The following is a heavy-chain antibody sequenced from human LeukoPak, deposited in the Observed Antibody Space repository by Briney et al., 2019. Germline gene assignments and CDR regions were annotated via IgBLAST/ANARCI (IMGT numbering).Heavy chain of an antibody. CDR1: GGSISSYY. Sequence: SETLSLTCTVSGGSISSYYWNWIRQPPGKGLEWIGYIYYSGSTNYNPSLKSRVTISVDTSKNQFSLKLSSVTAADTAVYYCARGFGDRRGYWFDPWGQGTLVTVSS. V-gene: IGHV4-59*01. CDR2: IYYSGST. CDR3: ARGFGDRRGYWFDP. J-gene: IGHJ5*02. D-gene: IGHD3-10*01.